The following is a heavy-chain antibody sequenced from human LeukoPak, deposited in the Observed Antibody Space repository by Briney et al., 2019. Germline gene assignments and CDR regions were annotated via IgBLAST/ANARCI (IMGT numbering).Heavy chain of an antibody. CDR1: GGTFSSYA. CDR2: IIPIFGTA. J-gene: IGHJ4*02. D-gene: IGHD4-11*01. V-gene: IGHV1-69*05. CDR3: ARDWRTYSNYLDY. Sequence: SVKVSCKASGGTFSSYAISWVRQAPGQGLEWMGGIIPIFGTANYAQKLQGRVTMTTDTSTSTAYMELRSLRSDDTAVYYCARDWRTYSNYLDYWGQGTLVTVSS.